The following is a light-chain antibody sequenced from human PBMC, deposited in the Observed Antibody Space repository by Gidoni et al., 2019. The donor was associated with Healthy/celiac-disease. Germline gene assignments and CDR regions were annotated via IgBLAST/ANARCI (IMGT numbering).Light chain of an antibody. CDR1: QSISSH. CDR3: QQSYSTPRT. V-gene: IGKV1-39*01. CDR2: AAS. J-gene: IGKJ1*01. Sequence: DIQMTQSPSSLSASVGDRDTITCRASQSISSHLDWYQQKPGKAPKLLIYAASSLQSGVPSRFSGSGSGTDFTLTISSLQPEDFATYYCQQSYSTPRTFXXXTKVEIK.